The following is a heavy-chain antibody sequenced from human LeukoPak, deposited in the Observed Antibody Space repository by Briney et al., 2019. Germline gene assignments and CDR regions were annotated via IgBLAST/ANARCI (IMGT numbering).Heavy chain of an antibody. Sequence: PSETLSLTCTVSGGPLSTYYWSWIRQPPGKGLEWIAYVYYTGSTKSNPSLKSRVTMSVDTSKNHFSLKLSSVTAADTAVYYCARSFRGGATRYYFDYWGQGTLVTVSS. J-gene: IGHJ4*02. CDR1: GGPLSTYY. V-gene: IGHV4-59*01. CDR2: VYYTGST. CDR3: ARSFRGGATRYYFDY. D-gene: IGHD1-26*01.